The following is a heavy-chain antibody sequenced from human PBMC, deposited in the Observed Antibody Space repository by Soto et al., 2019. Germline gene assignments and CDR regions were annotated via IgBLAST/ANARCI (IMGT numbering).Heavy chain of an antibody. J-gene: IGHJ4*02. CDR2: IIPIFGTA. CDR1: GGTFSSYA. CDR3: ARTWDLQYYFDY. V-gene: IGHV1-69*13. D-gene: IGHD1-26*01. Sequence: SVKVSCKASGGTFSSYAISWVRQAPGRGLEWMGGIIPIFGTANYAQKFQGRVTITADESTSTAYMELSSLRSEDTAVYYCARTWDLQYYFDYWGQGTLVTVSS.